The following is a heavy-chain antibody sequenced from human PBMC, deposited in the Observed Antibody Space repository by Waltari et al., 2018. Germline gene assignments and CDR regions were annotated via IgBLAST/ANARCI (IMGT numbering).Heavy chain of an antibody. Sequence: VDLVQSGAEVKKPGATVTISCKASGYTFMAYFMHWVQQAPGKGLEWMGRIDPEDGETVYSEKFQGRVTITADTSTDTAYMELSSLTSGDTAVYYCAPLPGGSGQTFDYWGQGTLVTVSS. CDR2: IDPEDGET. J-gene: IGHJ4*02. D-gene: IGHD3-10*01. CDR1: GYTFMAYF. CDR3: APLPGGSGQTFDY. V-gene: IGHV1-69-2*01.